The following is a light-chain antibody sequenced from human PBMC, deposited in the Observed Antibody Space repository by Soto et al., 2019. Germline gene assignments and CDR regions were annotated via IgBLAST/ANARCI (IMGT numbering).Light chain of an antibody. CDR1: QSVSSSL. V-gene: IGKV3-20*01. J-gene: IGKJ5*01. CDR3: QHYGSSVT. CDR2: GAS. Sequence: EIVLTQSPGTLSLSPGERATLSCRASQSVSSSLLAWYQQKPGQAPRLLIYGASIRATGIPDRFSGSGSGTDFTLTISRLEPEDFAVFYCQHYGSSVTFAQGTRLEIK.